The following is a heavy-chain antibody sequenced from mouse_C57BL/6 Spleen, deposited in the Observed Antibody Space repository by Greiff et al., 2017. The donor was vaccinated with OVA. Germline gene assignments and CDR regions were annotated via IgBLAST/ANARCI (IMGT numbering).Heavy chain of an antibody. D-gene: IGHD2-4*01. J-gene: IGHJ4*01. CDR3: ARYDYDEGDYYAMDY. V-gene: IGHV1-55*01. Sequence: VKLMESGAELVKPGASVKMSCKASGYTFTSYWITWVKQRPGQGLEWIGDIYPGSGSTNYNEKFKSKATLTVDTSSSTDYMQLSRLTSEDSAVYDCARYDYDEGDYYAMDYWGQGTSVTVSS. CDR2: IYPGSGST. CDR1: GYTFTSYW.